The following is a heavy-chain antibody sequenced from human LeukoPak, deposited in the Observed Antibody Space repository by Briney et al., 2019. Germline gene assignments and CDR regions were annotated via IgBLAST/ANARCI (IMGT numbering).Heavy chain of an antibody. CDR1: TFTSNMVS. Sequence: QPARSRTPSCPAATFTSNMVSMSWDRQAQGKGREWVANIMQVGTAKYYVDSGKVRFTVSRDNAKKSLLLEMDSLTDTGTGMTYCAREVGPSDYGDYGDYWGQ. CDR3: AREVGPSDYGDYGDY. V-gene: IGHV3-7*01. J-gene: IGHJ4*02. D-gene: IGHD4-17*01. CDR2: IMQVGTAK.